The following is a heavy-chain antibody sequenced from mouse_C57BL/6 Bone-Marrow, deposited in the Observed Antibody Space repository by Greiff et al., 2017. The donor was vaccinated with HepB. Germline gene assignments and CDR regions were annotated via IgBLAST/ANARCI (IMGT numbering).Heavy chain of an antibody. CDR1: GYTFTSYW. J-gene: IGHJ2*01. Sequence: QVQLQQSGAELVKPGASVKMSCKASGYTFTSYWITWVKQRPGQGLEWIGDIYPGSGSTNYNEKFKGKATLTVDTSSSTAYMQLSSLTSEDSAVYYCARWLLHFDYWGQGTTLTVSS. CDR3: ARWLLHFDY. V-gene: IGHV1-55*01. D-gene: IGHD2-3*01. CDR2: IYPGSGST.